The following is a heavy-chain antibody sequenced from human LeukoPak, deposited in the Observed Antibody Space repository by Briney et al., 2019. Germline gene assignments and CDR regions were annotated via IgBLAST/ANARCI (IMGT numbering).Heavy chain of an antibody. D-gene: IGHD3-10*01. CDR1: GFTFSDYY. CDR2: ISSSGTTI. Sequence: AGGSLRLSCAASGFTFSDYYMSWIRQPSGKGLEWVSYISSSGTTIYYADSVRGRFTVSRDNAKNSLYLQMDSLSAEDTAVYYCASLRGVNRWGQGTLVTVSS. J-gene: IGHJ4*02. CDR3: ASLRGVNR. V-gene: IGHV3-11*01.